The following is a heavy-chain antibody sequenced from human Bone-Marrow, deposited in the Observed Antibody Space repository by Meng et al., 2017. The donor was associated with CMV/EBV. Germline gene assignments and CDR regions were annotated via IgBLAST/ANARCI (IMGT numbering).Heavy chain of an antibody. V-gene: IGHV1-69*04. D-gene: IGHD2-21*01. CDR3: ARDVVVIAIRLSAWFDP. CDR1: GGTFSSYT. CDR2: IIPILGIA. Sequence: SVKVSCKASGGTFSSYTISWVRQAPGQGLEWMGRIIPILGIANYAQKFQGRVTITADKSTSTAYMELSSLRSEDTAVYYCARDVVVIAIRLSAWFDPWGQGTLVTVSS. J-gene: IGHJ5*02.